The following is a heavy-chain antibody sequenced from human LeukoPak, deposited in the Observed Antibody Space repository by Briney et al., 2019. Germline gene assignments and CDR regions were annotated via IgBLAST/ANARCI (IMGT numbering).Heavy chain of an antibody. Sequence: SETLSLTCAVSGYSISSGYYWGWIRQPPGKGLEWIGSIYHSGSTYYNPSLKSRVTISVDTSKNQFSLKLSSVTAADTAVYYCARHPQGYCSSTSCENDAFDIWGQGTMVTVSS. CDR1: GYSISSGYY. CDR2: IYHSGST. D-gene: IGHD2-2*01. CDR3: ARHPQGYCSSTSCENDAFDI. V-gene: IGHV4-38-2*01. J-gene: IGHJ3*02.